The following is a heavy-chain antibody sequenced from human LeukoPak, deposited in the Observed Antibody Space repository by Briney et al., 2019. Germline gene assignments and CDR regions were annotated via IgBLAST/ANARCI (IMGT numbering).Heavy chain of an antibody. J-gene: IGHJ6*04. D-gene: IGHD2-2*01. Sequence: GRSLRLSCAASGFTFSSYGMHWVRQAPGKGLEWVAVIWYDGSNKYYADSVKGRFTISRDNSKNTLYLQTNSLRAEDTAVYYCARGGEDVVVVPAADYYYGMDVWGKGTTVTVSS. CDR1: GFTFSSYG. V-gene: IGHV3-33*01. CDR2: IWYDGSNK. CDR3: ARGGEDVVVVPAADYYYGMDV.